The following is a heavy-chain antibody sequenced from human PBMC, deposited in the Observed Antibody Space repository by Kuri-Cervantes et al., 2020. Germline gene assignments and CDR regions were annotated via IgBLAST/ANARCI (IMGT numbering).Heavy chain of an antibody. J-gene: IGHJ4*02. Sequence: ASVKVSCKASGYTFTNYGIAWVRKAPGQGLEWMGWISAYNGNTNYAQKLQGRVTMTTDTSTSTAYMELRSLRSDDTAVYYCARVQRRLRGYSGYAVWGQGTLVTVSS. D-gene: IGHD5-12*01. V-gene: IGHV1-18*01. CDR3: ARVQRRLRGYSGYAV. CDR1: GYTFTNYG. CDR2: ISAYNGNT.